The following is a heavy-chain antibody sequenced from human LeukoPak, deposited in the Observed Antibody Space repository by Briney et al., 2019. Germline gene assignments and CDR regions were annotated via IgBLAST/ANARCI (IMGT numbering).Heavy chain of an antibody. D-gene: IGHD1-1*01. V-gene: IGHV3-11*06. CDR2: VGSSNTYT. J-gene: IGHJ3*02. Sequence: KTGGSLRLSCPASRFTFCDYYISWIRQAPGKGLEWVSYVGSSNTYTNYADSVKGRFTISRDNAKNSLYLQMNILRAEDTAVYYCARGGYTYAVDSWGQGTMVTVSS. CDR3: ARGGYTYAVDS. CDR1: RFTFCDYY.